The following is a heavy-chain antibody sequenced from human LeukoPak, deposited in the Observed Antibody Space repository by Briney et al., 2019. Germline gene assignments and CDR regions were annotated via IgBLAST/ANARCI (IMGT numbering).Heavy chain of an antibody. D-gene: IGHD3-22*01. Sequence: ASVKVSCKASGYTFTSYHMHWVRQATGQGLEWMGWMNPNSGNTGYAQKFQGRVTMTRNTSISTAYMELSSLRSEDTAVYYCARGRRGSGYAYWGQGTLVTVSS. V-gene: IGHV1-8*01. CDR1: GYTFTSYH. CDR3: ARGRRGSGYAY. CDR2: MNPNSGNT. J-gene: IGHJ4*02.